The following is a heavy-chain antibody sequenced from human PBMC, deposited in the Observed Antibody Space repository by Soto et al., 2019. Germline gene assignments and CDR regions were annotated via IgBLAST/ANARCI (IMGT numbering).Heavy chain of an antibody. Sequence: SETLSLTCAVYGGSFSGYYWTWIRQPPGKGLEWIGEINHRGNTNYNPSLKSRVTISVDTSKNQFSLKLTSVTAADTAVYYCARQEVPQWFTKGYYGMDVWDQGTTVNVSS. D-gene: IGHD2-8*01. CDR1: GGSFSGYY. V-gene: IGHV4-34*01. CDR3: ARQEVPQWFTKGYYGMDV. J-gene: IGHJ6*02. CDR2: INHRGNT.